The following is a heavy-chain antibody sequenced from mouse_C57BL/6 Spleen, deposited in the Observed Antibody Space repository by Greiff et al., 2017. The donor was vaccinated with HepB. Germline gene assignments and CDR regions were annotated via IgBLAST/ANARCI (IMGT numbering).Heavy chain of an antibody. J-gene: IGHJ3*01. CDR3: AGGNPAGFAY. CDR1: GFTFSSYG. D-gene: IGHD2-1*01. V-gene: IGHV5-6*01. CDR2: ISSGGSYT. Sequence: EVQGVESGGDLVKPGGSLKLSCAASGFTFSSYGMSWVRQTPDKRLAWVATISSGGSYTYSPDSVKGRFTISRDNAKNTLYLQMSSLKSEDTAMYYCAGGNPAGFAYWGQGTLVTVSA.